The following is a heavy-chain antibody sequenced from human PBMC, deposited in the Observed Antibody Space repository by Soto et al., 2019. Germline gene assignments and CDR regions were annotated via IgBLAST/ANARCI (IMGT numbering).Heavy chain of an antibody. CDR3: ATAPGSDI. J-gene: IGHJ3*02. Sequence: ASVKVSCKASGYTFTSYGISWVRQAPGQGLEWMGGFDPDDGKTIYAQKLQGRVTMTEDTSTDTAYMELSSLRSEDTAVYYCATAPGSDIWGQGTMVTDSS. V-gene: IGHV1-24*01. CDR1: GYTFTSYG. CDR2: FDPDDGKT.